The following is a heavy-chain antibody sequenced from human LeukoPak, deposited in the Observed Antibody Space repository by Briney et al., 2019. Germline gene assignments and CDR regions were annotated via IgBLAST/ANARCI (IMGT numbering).Heavy chain of an antibody. Sequence: ASVKVSCKTSGFTFTTYSMHWVRQAPGERLEWMGWINAANGNTQYSQKFQGRVTITRDTSASTAYMELSSLRSEDTAVYYCARGYCSSTSCYMDVWGQGTTVT. V-gene: IGHV1-3*01. J-gene: IGHJ6*02. CDR1: GFTFTTYS. CDR2: INAANGNT. CDR3: ARGYCSSTSCYMDV. D-gene: IGHD2-2*01.